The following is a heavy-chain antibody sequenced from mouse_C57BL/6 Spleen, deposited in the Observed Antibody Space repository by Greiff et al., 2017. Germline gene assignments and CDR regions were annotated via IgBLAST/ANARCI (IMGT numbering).Heavy chain of an antibody. CDR1: GFTFSSYG. J-gene: IGHJ2*01. D-gene: IGHD4-1*02. CDR2: ISSGGSYT. Sequence: DVQLQESGGDLVKPGGSLKLSCAASGFTFSSYGMSWVRQTPDKRLEWVATISSGGSYTYYPDSVKGRFTISRDNAKNTLYLQMSSLKSEDTAMYYCARHPQLAFDYWGQGTTLTVSS. CDR3: ARHPQLAFDY. V-gene: IGHV5-6*01.